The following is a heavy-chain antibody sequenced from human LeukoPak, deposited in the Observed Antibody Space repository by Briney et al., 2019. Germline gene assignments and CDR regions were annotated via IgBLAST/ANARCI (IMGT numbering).Heavy chain of an antibody. CDR1: GFTFRSYE. CDR3: ARADFCSTTTTCPYYYYMDV. V-gene: IGHV3-48*03. Sequence: GSLRLSCAASGFTFRSYEMNWVRQAPGKGLEWVSYISSTGISIYYADSVKGRFTISRDNAKNSLYLQMNSLRAEDTAVYYCARADFCSTTTTCPYYYYMDVWGKGTTVTVS. D-gene: IGHD2/OR15-2a*01. J-gene: IGHJ6*03. CDR2: ISSTGISI.